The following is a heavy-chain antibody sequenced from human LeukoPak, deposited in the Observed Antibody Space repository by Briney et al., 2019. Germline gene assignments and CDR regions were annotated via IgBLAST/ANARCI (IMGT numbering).Heavy chain of an antibody. D-gene: IGHD5-12*01. Sequence: GASVKVSCKASGYTFTSYGISWVRQAPGQGLEWMGWISAYNGNTNYAQKLQGRVTMTTDTSTSTAYMELRSLRSDDTAVYYCARDSTESSRWLRFYYYYMDVWGKGTTVTVSS. CDR1: GYTFTSYG. J-gene: IGHJ6*03. V-gene: IGHV1-18*01. CDR2: ISAYNGNT. CDR3: ARDSTESSRWLRFYYYYMDV.